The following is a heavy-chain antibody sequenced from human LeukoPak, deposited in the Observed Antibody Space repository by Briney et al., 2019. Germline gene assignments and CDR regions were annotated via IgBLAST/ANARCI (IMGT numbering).Heavy chain of an antibody. J-gene: IGHJ4*02. CDR1: GYLFFNYG. CDR2: ISTENGKS. D-gene: IGHD3-10*01. CDR3: ARRPYGSGRPADY. V-gene: IGHV1-18*01. Sequence: ASVKVSCKASGYLFFNYGISWVRRAPGQGGEGGGWISTENGKSRYPEKLQGRVTLTMDTSTNTAYMELKSLRSDDTAVYYCARRPYGSGRPADYWGQGTPVTVSA.